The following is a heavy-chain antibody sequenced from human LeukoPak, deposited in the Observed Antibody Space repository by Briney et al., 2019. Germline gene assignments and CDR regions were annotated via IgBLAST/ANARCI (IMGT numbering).Heavy chain of an antibody. CDR2: ISGSGGST. V-gene: IGHV3-23*01. CDR1: GFTFDDYA. Sequence: GGSLRLSCAASGFTFDDYAMHWVRQAPGKGLEWVPAISGSGGSTYYADSVKGRFTISRDNSKNTLYLQMNSLRAEDAAVYFCAKAPVTSCRGAYCYPFDSWGQGTLVTVSS. J-gene: IGHJ4*02. D-gene: IGHD2-21*01. CDR3: AKAPVTSCRGAYCYPFDS.